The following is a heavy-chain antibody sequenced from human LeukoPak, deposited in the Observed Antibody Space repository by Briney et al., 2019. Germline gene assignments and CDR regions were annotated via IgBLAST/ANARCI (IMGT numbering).Heavy chain of an antibody. V-gene: IGHV4-31*03. J-gene: IGHJ5*02. Sequence: PSETLSLTCTVSGGSISSGGYCWSWIRQHPGKGLEWIVYIYYSGSTYYNPSLTRRVTISVATSKTQFSLKLSSGTAADTAVYYCARGKAIGYYDFWSGSNNWFDTWGPGTLVTVSS. CDR1: GGSISSGGYC. CDR3: ARGKAIGYYDFWSGSNNWFDT. CDR2: IYYSGST. D-gene: IGHD3-3*01.